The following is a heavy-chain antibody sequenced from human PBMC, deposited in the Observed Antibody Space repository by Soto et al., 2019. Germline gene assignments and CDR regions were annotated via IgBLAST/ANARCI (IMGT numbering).Heavy chain of an antibody. Sequence: ASVEVSCKASGYTFTGYYMHWVRQAPGQVLEWMGWINPNSGGTNYAQKFRGRVTMTRDTSISTAYMELSRLRSDDTAVYYCARAGGDTAMAYYYYYGMDVWGQGTTVTVSS. D-gene: IGHD5-18*01. CDR3: ARAGGDTAMAYYYYYGMDV. CDR2: INPNSGGT. V-gene: IGHV1-2*02. J-gene: IGHJ6*02. CDR1: GYTFTGYY.